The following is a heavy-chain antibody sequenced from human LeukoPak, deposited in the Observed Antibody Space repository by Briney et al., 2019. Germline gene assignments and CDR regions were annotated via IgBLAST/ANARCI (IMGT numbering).Heavy chain of an antibody. V-gene: IGHV3-9*01. Sequence: GGSLRLSCAASGFTFDDYAMHWVRQAPGKGLEWVSGISWNSGSIGYADSVKSRFTISRDNAKNSLYLQMNSLRAEDTALYYCAKVGGSGNYYGMDVWGQGTTVTVSS. CDR1: GFTFDDYA. CDR3: AKVGGSGNYYGMDV. D-gene: IGHD3-10*01. CDR2: ISWNSGSI. J-gene: IGHJ6*02.